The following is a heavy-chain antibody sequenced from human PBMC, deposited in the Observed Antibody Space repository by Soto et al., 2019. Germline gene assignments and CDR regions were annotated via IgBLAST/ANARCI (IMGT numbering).Heavy chain of an antibody. CDR2: IYYSGST. Sequence: PSETLSLTCPVSGGTISSGGYYWSWIRQHPGKGLEWIGYIYYSGSTYYNPSLKSRVTISVDTSKNQFSLKLSSVTAADTAVYYCARVWDNHYTFDYWGQGTLVTVSS. J-gene: IGHJ4*02. D-gene: IGHD1-26*01. CDR3: ARVWDNHYTFDY. V-gene: IGHV4-31*03. CDR1: GGTISSGGYY.